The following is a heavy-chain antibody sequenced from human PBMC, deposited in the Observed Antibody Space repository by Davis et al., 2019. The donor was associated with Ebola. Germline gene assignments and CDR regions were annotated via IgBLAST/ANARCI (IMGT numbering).Heavy chain of an antibody. Sequence: PGGSLRLSCAASGFTFNIFDMHWVRQAPGRGLEWVAFVRSHGSDDHYADSVKGRFTISRDNSKNTLYLQMNSLRVEDTAIYYCAKDTSNVWFDVWGQGTMVTVSS. J-gene: IGHJ3*01. CDR2: VRSHGSDD. CDR1: GFTFNIFD. V-gene: IGHV3-30*02. CDR3: AKDTSNVWFDV. D-gene: IGHD6-19*01.